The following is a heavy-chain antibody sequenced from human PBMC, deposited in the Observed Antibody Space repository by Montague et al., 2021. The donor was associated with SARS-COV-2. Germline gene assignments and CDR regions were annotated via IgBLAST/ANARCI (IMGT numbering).Heavy chain of an antibody. J-gene: IGHJ5*02. Sequence: SETLSLTCAAYGGSFSGYYWSWIHQPPGKGLEWIGEINHSGSTNYNPSXXSRVTISVDTSKNQFSLRLSSVTAADTAVYYCARGPRITMIVVVIADIWFDPWGQGTLVTVSS. D-gene: IGHD3-22*01. CDR2: INHSGST. CDR1: GGSFSGYY. V-gene: IGHV4-34*01. CDR3: ARGPRITMIVVVIADIWFDP.